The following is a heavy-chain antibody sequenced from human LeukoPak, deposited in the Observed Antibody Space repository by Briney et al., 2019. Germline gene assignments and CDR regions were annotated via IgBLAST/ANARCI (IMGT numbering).Heavy chain of an antibody. V-gene: IGHV1-69*01. J-gene: IGHJ4*02. CDR1: GGTFSSYA. CDR2: TIPIFGTA. D-gene: IGHD3-3*01. Sequence: SVKLSCKASGGTFSSYAISWVRQAPGQGLEWMGGTIPIFGTANYAQKFQGRVTITADESTSTAYMELSSLRPEDTAVYYCAWGRFLEWLPDYWGQGTLVTVSS. CDR3: AWGRFLEWLPDY.